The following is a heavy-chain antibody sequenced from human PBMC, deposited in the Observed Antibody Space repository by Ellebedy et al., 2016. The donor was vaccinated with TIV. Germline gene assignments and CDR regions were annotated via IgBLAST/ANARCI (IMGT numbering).Heavy chain of an antibody. CDR2: ISSNGDYI. CDR1: GFTFSTYS. J-gene: IGHJ6*02. D-gene: IGHD2-15*01. CDR3: ARCIVAYYFGMDV. V-gene: IGHV3-21*01. Sequence: PGGSLRLSCAASGFTFSTYSMNWVRQAPGKGLEWVSSISSNGDYIYYADSVKGRFTISRANAKNSLYLQVDSLRAEDTAVYYCARCIVAYYFGMDVWGQGTTVTVSS.